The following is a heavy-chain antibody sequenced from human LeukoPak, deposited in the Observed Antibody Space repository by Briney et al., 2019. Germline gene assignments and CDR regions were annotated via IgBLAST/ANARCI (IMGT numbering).Heavy chain of an antibody. CDR3: ARKYYDSSGYNFDY. V-gene: IGHV1-69*04. Sequence: SVTVSCKASGGTFSSYAISWVRPAPGQGLEWMGRIIPILGIANYAQKFQGRVTITADKSTSTAYMELSSLRSEDTAVYYCARKYYDSSGYNFDYWGQGTLVTVSS. D-gene: IGHD3-22*01. J-gene: IGHJ4*02. CDR2: IIPILGIA. CDR1: GGTFSSYA.